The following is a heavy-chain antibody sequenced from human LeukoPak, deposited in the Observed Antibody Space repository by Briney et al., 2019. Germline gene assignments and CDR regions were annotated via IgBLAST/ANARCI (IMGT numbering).Heavy chain of an antibody. D-gene: IGHD6-19*01. J-gene: IGHJ6*02. V-gene: IGHV3-33*01. CDR3: ARGQEWLVRGYYYGMDV. Sequence: GGSLRLSCAASGFTFSSYGMHWVRQAPGKGLEWVAVIWYDGSNKYYADSVKGRFTISRDNSKNTLYLQMNSLRAEDTAVYYCARGQEWLVRGYYYGMDVWGQGTTVTVSS. CDR1: GFTFSSYG. CDR2: IWYDGSNK.